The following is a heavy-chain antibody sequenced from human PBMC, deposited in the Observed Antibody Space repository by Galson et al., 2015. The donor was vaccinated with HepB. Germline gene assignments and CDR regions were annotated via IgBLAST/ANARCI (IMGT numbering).Heavy chain of an antibody. CDR2: VSWNSGSI. CDR1: GFTCVDYA. CDR3: AKPTPGAGYYGSGSHYGD. J-gene: IGHJ3*01. V-gene: IGHV3-9*01. D-gene: IGHD3-10*01. Sequence: SLRLSCAAAGFTCVDYALHGVRQAAGEGLEWVSGVSWNSGSIGYAGSVKGRSTISRDNAKNSLYLQMNSLRAEDTALYYCAKPTPGAGYYGSGSHYGDWGQGTMVTVSS.